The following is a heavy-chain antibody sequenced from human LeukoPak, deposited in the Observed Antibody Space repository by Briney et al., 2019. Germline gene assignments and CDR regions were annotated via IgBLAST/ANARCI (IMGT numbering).Heavy chain of an antibody. CDR3: ARDRYYYDSSGYLFDY. CDR1: GFTFSSYS. CDR2: ISSSSSYI. D-gene: IGHD3-22*01. Sequence: PGGSLRLSCAASGFTFSSYSMNWVRQAPGKGLEWVSSISSSSSYIYYADSVKGRFTISRDNAKNSLYLQMNSLRAEDTAVYYCARDRYYYDSSGYLFDYWGQGTLVTVSS. J-gene: IGHJ4*02. V-gene: IGHV3-21*01.